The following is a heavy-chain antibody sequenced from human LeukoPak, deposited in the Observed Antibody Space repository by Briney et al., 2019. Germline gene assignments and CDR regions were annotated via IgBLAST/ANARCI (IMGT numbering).Heavy chain of an antibody. CDR2: IWYDGTTK. CDR3: AKDDVGGTAMLRD. CDR1: GFDFNNYG. V-gene: IGHV3-33*06. J-gene: IGHJ4*02. D-gene: IGHD5-18*01. Sequence: GRSLRLSCAASGFDFNNYGMHWVRQAPGKGLEWVAVIWYDGTTKYNADSVKGRFIISRDNSKNTLDLQMNSLRVEDTAVYYCAKDDVGGTAMLRDWGQGTLVTVSS.